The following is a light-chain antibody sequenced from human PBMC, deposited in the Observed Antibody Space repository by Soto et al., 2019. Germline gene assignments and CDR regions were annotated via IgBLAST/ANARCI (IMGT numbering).Light chain of an antibody. CDR3: QQYSNWPRT. J-gene: IGKJ1*01. V-gene: IGKV3-15*01. CDR2: GAS. Sequence: EVVMTQSPATLSVSPGERATLSCRASQSVSDNLAWYQQKPGQAPRLLMYGASTRATGIPARFSGSRSGTEFTLTISSLQSEDFVVYYCQQYSNWPRTFGQGTKVDIK. CDR1: QSVSDN.